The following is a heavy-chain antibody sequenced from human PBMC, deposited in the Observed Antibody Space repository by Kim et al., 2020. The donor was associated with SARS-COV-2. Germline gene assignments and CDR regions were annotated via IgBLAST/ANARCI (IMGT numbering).Heavy chain of an antibody. CDR2: ISGSGGST. Sequence: GGSLRLSCAASGFTFSSYAMSWVRQAPGKGLEWVSAISGSGGSTYYADSVKGRFTISRDNSKNTLYLQMNSLRAEDTAVYYCRGRGVPFYYYYGMDVWGQGTTVTVSS. CDR3: RGRGVPFYYYYGMDV. J-gene: IGHJ6*02. V-gene: IGHV3-23*01. D-gene: IGHD3-10*01. CDR1: GFTFSSYA.